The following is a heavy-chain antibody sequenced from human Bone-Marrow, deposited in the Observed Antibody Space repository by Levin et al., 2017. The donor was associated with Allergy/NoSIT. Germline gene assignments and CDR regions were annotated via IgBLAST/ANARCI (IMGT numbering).Heavy chain of an antibody. V-gene: IGHV4-31*02. CDR3: ARLDGYSFDY. CDR1: GGSISSSGYH. J-gene: IGHJ4*02. CDR2: ISYRGST. Sequence: PSETLSLTRTVSGGSISSSGYHWTWIRQYPNKGLEWIGYISYRGSTYFNPSLKSRLTMSIDTSEQHFSLNLTSVSAADTAIYYCARLDGYSFDYWGQGALVTVSS. D-gene: IGHD1-1*01.